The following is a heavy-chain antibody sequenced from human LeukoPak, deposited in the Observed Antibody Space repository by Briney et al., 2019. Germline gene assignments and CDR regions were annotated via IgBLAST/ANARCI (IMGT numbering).Heavy chain of an antibody. CDR1: GYSFSDYW. Sequence: GESLKISCKGSGYSFSDYWIGWVRQMPGKGLEWMGIIYPGDSDIRYSPSFQGQVTISADKSISTAYLQWSSLKASDTAMYYCARLNSGSYPTDFDYWGQGTLVTVSS. V-gene: IGHV5-51*01. CDR3: ARLNSGSYPTDFDY. J-gene: IGHJ4*02. D-gene: IGHD1-26*01. CDR2: IYPGDSDI.